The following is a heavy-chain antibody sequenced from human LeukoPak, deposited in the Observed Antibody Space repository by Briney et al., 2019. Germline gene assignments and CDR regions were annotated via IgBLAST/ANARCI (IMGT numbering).Heavy chain of an antibody. CDR1: GYTFTSYG. V-gene: IGHV1-69*04. CDR3: ATFSPGVVVDTYYFDY. Sequence: GASVKVSCKASGYTFTSYGISWVRQAPGQGLEWMGRIIPILGIANYAQKFQGRVTITADKSTSTAYMELSSLRSEDTAVYYCATFSPGVVVDTYYFDYWGQGTLVTVSS. CDR2: IIPILGIA. J-gene: IGHJ4*02. D-gene: IGHD2-15*01.